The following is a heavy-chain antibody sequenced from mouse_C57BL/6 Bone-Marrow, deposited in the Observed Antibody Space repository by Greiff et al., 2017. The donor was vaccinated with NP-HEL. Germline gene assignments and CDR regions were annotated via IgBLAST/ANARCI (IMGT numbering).Heavy chain of an antibody. D-gene: IGHD1-1*01. CDR2: IDPENGDT. J-gene: IGHJ4*01. CDR1: GFNIKDDY. Sequence: VQLQQSGAELVRPGASVKLSCTVSGFNIKDDYMHWVKQRPEQGLEWIGWIDPENGDTESASKFQGQATITADTSSNTAYLQLSSLTSEDTAVYYCTTGGSSPYAMDYWGQGTSVTVSS. V-gene: IGHV14-4*01. CDR3: TTGGSSPYAMDY.